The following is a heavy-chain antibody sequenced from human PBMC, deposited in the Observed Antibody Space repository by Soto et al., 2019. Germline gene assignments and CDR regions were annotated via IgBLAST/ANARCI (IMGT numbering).Heavy chain of an antibody. V-gene: IGHV1-69*13. D-gene: IGHD3-10*01. CDR2: IIPIFGTA. CDR3: ARDHAGDIWFGELSGYYYGMDV. CDR1: GGTFSSYA. J-gene: IGHJ6*02. Sequence: GASVKVSCKASGGTFSSYAISWVRQAPGQGLEWMGGIIPIFGTANYAQKFQGRVTITADESTSTAYMELSSLRSEDTAVYYCARDHAGDIWFGELSGYYYGMDVWGQGTTVTVSS.